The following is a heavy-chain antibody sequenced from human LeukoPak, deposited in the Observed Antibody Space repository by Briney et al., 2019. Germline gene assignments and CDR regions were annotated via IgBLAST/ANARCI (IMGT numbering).Heavy chain of an antibody. CDR2: IYHSGNT. J-gene: IGHJ4*02. D-gene: IGHD6-19*01. CDR1: GGSISSYY. Sequence: SETLSLTCTVSGGSISSYYWSWIRQPPGKGLEWIGYIYHSGNTNYSPSLESRVTMSVDESKNQFSLRVHFVSAADTAVYYCASTRRAAVAGRFDSWGQGTLVTVSS. V-gene: IGHV4-59*08. CDR3: ASTRRAAVAGRFDS.